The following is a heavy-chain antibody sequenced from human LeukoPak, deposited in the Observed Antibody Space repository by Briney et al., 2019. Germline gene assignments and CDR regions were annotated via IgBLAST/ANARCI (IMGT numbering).Heavy chain of an antibody. Sequence: EGSLRLSCAAPGFTFSSYGMHWVRQAPGKGLEWVAFIRYDGSNKYYADSVKGRFTISRDNSKNTLYLQMNSLRAEDTAVYYCAKDGTYYDFWSGYFHPNFYFDYWGQGTLVTVSS. J-gene: IGHJ4*02. CDR1: GFTFSSYG. D-gene: IGHD3-3*01. CDR2: IRYDGSNK. V-gene: IGHV3-30*02. CDR3: AKDGTYYDFWSGYFHPNFYFDY.